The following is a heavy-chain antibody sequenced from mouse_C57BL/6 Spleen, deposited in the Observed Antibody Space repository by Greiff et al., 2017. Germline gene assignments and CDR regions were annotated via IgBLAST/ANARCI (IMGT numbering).Heavy chain of an antibody. CDR2: INYDGSST. D-gene: IGHD2-3*01. V-gene: IGHV5-16*01. CDR1: GFTFSDYY. J-gene: IGHJ2*01. Sequence: EVQLVESEGGLVQPGSSMKLSCTASGFTFSDYYMAWVRQVPEKGLEWVANINYDGSSTYYLDSLKSRFIISRDNAKNILYLQMSSLKSEDTATYYCARGGWLLDYWGQGTTLTVSS. CDR3: ARGGWLLDY.